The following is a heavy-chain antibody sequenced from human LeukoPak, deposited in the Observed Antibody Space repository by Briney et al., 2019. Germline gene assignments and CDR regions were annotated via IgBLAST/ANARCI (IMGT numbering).Heavy chain of an antibody. D-gene: IGHD2-2*01. CDR1: GFTFSSYG. J-gene: IGHJ6*03. CDR2: IRYDGSNK. V-gene: IGHV3-30*02. CDR3: AKDTVVVVPAAHSYYYYYMDV. Sequence: GGSLRLSCAASGFTFSSYGMHWVRQAPGKGLEWVAFIRYDGSNKYYADSVKGRFTISRDNSKNTLYLQMNSLRAEDTAVYYCAKDTVVVVPAAHSYYYYYMDVWAKGPRSPSP.